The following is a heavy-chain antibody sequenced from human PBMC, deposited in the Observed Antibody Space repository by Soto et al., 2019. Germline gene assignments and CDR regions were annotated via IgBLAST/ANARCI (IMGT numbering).Heavy chain of an antibody. CDR2: IWYDGTHK. CDR1: GFTFRTYG. Sequence: QVQLVESGGGVVQPGRSLRLSCAASGFTFRTYGMHWVRQAPGKGLEWVAVIWYDGTHKYYADFVKGRLTISRDNSKNTLYLQMSSLRGADTAVYYCARGRSEGVTGDYAMDVWGQGTTVTVSS. CDR3: ARGRSEGVTGDYAMDV. J-gene: IGHJ6*02. D-gene: IGHD3-10*01. V-gene: IGHV3-33*01.